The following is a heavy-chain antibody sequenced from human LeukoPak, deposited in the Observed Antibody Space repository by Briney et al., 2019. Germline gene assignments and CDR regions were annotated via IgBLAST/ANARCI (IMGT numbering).Heavy chain of an antibody. CDR3: TRDSSSSV. Sequence: GGSLRLSCAASGFTFSGSAMHWVRQASGKGLEWVGRIRSKANSYATAYAASVKGRFTISRDDSKNTAYLQMNSLKTEDKAVYYCTRDSSSSVWGQGTLVTVSS. CDR2: IRSKANSYAT. J-gene: IGHJ4*02. V-gene: IGHV3-73*01. CDR1: GFTFSGSA. D-gene: IGHD6-6*01.